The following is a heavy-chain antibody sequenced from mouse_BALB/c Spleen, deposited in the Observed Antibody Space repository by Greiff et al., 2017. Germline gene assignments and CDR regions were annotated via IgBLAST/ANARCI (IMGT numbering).Heavy chain of an antibody. J-gene: IGHJ2*01. Sequence: EVHLVESGGGLVKPGGSLKLSCAASGFTFSSYTMSWVRQTPEKRLEWVATISSGGSYTYYPDSVKGRFTISRDNAKNTLYLQMSSLKSEDTAMYYCTRSYGRGFDYWGQGTTLTVSS. V-gene: IGHV5-6-4*01. CDR1: GFTFSSYT. CDR2: ISSGGSYT. D-gene: IGHD1-1*01. CDR3: TRSYGRGFDY.